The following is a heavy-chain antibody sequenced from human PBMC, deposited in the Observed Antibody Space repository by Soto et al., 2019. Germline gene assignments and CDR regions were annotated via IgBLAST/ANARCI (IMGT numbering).Heavy chain of an antibody. J-gene: IGHJ4*02. Sequence: SVKVSCKASGGTFNTYTINWLRQAPGRGLEWVGQVVPMYDSVNYAETFQGRVTITVDKSTNTAYMELTSLRSQDTALYFCASWRSYSGSYCFDYWGQGTLVTVS. D-gene: IGHD1-26*01. CDR1: GGTFNTYT. V-gene: IGHV1-69*06. CDR2: VVPMYDSV. CDR3: ASWRSYSGSYCFDY.